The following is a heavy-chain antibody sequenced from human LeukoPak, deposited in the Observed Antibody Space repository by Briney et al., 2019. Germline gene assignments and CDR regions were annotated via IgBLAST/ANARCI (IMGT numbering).Heavy chain of an antibody. V-gene: IGHV4-39*07. CDR1: GGSISSSSYY. CDR3: ARVRNGWTPVDAFDI. Sequence: PSETLSLTCTVSGGSISSSSYYWGWIRQPPGKGLEWIGSIYYSGSTYYNPPLKSRVTISVDTSKNQFSLKLSSVTAADTAVYYCARVRNGWTPVDAFDIWGQGTMVTVSS. J-gene: IGHJ3*02. CDR2: IYYSGST. D-gene: IGHD1-1*01.